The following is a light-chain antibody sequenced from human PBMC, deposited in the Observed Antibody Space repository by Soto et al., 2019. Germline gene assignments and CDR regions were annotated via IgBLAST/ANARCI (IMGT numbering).Light chain of an antibody. CDR3: CSYASSSSYV. V-gene: IGLV2-14*01. CDR2: EVN. CDR1: SSDIGAYDY. Sequence: QSALTQPASLSGSPGQSITISCTGTSSDIGAYDYVSWFQQHPGKAPKLMISEVNNRPSGVSNRFSGSKSGNTAYLTISGLQVEDEADYYCCSYASSSSYVFGTGTQLTVL. J-gene: IGLJ1*01.